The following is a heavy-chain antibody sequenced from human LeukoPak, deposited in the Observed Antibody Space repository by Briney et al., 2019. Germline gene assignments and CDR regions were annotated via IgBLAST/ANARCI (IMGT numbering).Heavy chain of an antibody. CDR3: ATYAGTSSKYFQH. J-gene: IGHJ1*01. CDR1: GYSFTNNW. Sequence: GETLTITYLDSGYSFTNNWIGWVPQIPGKGLEWMGIILSADSDTRYSPSFQGQVTISADKSINTAYVQWSSLKASDTAMYYCATYAGTSSKYFQHWGQGTLVTVSS. D-gene: IGHD3-10*01. CDR2: ILSADSDT. V-gene: IGHV5-51*01.